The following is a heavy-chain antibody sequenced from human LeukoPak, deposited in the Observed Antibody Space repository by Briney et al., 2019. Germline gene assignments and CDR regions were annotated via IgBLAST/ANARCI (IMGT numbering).Heavy chain of an antibody. CDR2: IYYSGST. D-gene: IGHD2-15*01. Sequence: SETLSLTCTVSGGSISSYYWSWIRQPPGKGLEWIGYIYYSGSTNYNPSLKSRVTISVDTSKNQFSLKLSSVTAADAAVYYCARVLRCSGGSCYLNWFDPWGQGTLVTVSS. CDR1: GGSISSYY. J-gene: IGHJ5*02. CDR3: ARVLRCSGGSCYLNWFDP. V-gene: IGHV4-59*01.